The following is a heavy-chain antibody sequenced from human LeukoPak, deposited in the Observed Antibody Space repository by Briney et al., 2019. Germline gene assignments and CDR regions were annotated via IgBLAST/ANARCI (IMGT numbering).Heavy chain of an antibody. Sequence: SVKVSCKASGYTLTSYYMHWVRQAPGQGLEWMGGIIPIFGTANYAQKFQGRVTITADESTSTAYMELSSLRSEDTAVYYCARDSDSHWCFDLWGRGTLVTVSS. CDR1: GYTLTSYY. CDR3: ARDSDSHWCFDL. CDR2: IIPIFGTA. J-gene: IGHJ2*01. D-gene: IGHD3-22*01. V-gene: IGHV1-69*13.